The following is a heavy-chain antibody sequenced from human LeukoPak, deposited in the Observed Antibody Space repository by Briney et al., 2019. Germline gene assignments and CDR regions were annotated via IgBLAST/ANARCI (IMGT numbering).Heavy chain of an antibody. Sequence: SVKVSCKASGGTFISYAISWVRQAPGQGLEWMGGIIPIFGTANYAQKFQGRVTITADESTSTAYMELSSLRSEDTAVYYCASCYYYGSSGYYTRTNFDYWGQGTLVTVSS. CDR3: ASCYYYGSSGYYTRTNFDY. J-gene: IGHJ4*02. CDR2: IIPIFGTA. V-gene: IGHV1-69*13. CDR1: GGTFISYA. D-gene: IGHD3-22*01.